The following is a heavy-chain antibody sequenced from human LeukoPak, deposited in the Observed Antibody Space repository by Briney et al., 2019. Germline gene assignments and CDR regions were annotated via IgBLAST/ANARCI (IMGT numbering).Heavy chain of an antibody. CDR1: GFTFSSYA. CDR2: LSGSGGST. Sequence: GGSLRLSCAASGFTFSSYAMSWVRQTPGKGLEWVSALSGSGGSTYYADSVKDRFTISRDNSKNTLYLQMNSLRAEDTAVYYCAKSSRSQLGPDYWGQRTLVTVSS. J-gene: IGHJ4*02. CDR3: AKSSRSQLGPDY. V-gene: IGHV3-23*01. D-gene: IGHD1-1*01.